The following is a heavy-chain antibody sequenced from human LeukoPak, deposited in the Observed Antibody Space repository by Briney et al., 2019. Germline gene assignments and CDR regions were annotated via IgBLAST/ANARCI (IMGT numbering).Heavy chain of an antibody. CDR1: GFTFSSYA. CDR2: ISYDGSNK. D-gene: IGHD1-26*01. Sequence: PGRSLRLSCAASGFTFSSYAMHWVRQAPGKGLEWVAVISYDGSNKYYADSVKGRFTISRDNAKKSLFLQMNSLRAEDTAVYYCASLASEWELPEVDYWGLGTLVTVSS. V-gene: IGHV3-30*04. CDR3: ASLASEWELPEVDY. J-gene: IGHJ4*02.